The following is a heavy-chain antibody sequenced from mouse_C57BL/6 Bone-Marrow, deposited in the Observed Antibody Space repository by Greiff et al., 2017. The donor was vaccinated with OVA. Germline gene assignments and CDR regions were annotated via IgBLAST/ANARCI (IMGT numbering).Heavy chain of an antibody. CDR1: GFTFSSYG. CDR3: ARHQLGLDY. D-gene: IGHD4-1*02. J-gene: IGHJ2*01. Sequence: VQLKQSGGDLVKPGGSLKLSCAASGFTFSSYGMSWVRQTPDKRLEWVATISSGGSYTYYPDSVKGLFTISRDNAKNTLYLQMSSLKSEDTAMYYCARHQLGLDYWGQGTTLTVSS. V-gene: IGHV5-6*01. CDR2: ISSGGSYT.